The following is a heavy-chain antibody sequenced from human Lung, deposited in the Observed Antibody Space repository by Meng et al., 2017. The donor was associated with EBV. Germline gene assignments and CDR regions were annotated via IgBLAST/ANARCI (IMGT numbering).Heavy chain of an antibody. CDR1: GGSISSGGHY. D-gene: IGHD5-18*01. J-gene: IGHJ4*02. CDR3: ARAVDTGYFDY. Sequence: QLQRQESGSGLVKPSQTLSLTCTVSGGSISSGGHYWSWIRQHPGKGLEWIGYIYYSGSTYYNPSLKSLVSISVDTSNNQFSLKLSSVTAADTAVYYCARAVDTGYFDYWGQGTLVTVSS. V-gene: IGHV4-31*01. CDR2: IYYSGST.